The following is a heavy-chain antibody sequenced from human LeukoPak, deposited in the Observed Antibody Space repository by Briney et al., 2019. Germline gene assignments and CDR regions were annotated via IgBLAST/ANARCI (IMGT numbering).Heavy chain of an antibody. Sequence: SQTLSLTCAISGDSVSSNSVAWNWIRQSPSRGLEWLGRTYYRSKWYNDYAVSVKGRMTINPDASKNQFSLQLNSVTPEDTAVYYCARGYRQTLDYWGQGTLVTVSS. CDR3: ARGYRQTLDY. V-gene: IGHV6-1*01. CDR1: GDSVSSNSVA. J-gene: IGHJ4*02. CDR2: TYYRSKWYN. D-gene: IGHD1-14*01.